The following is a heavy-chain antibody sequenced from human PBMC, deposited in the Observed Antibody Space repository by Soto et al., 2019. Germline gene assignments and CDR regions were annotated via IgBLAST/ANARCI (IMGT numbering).Heavy chain of an antibody. V-gene: IGHV1-69*13. CDR1: GGTFSSYA. Sequence: SVKVSCKASGGTFSSYAISWVRQDSGQGLEWMGAIIPIFGTANYAQEFQGRVTITADEYTSTANTELSSLRSDDTVVDYCARQYYYDNSGYYSLDYWGQGALVTVPS. D-gene: IGHD3-22*01. J-gene: IGHJ4*02. CDR3: ARQYYYDNSGYYSLDY. CDR2: IIPIFGTA.